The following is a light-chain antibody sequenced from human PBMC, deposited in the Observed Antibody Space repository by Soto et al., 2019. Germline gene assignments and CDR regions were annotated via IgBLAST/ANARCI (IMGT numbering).Light chain of an antibody. CDR3: QQYGSSPLT. J-gene: IGKJ4*01. CDR2: GAS. V-gene: IGKV3-20*01. CDR1: QSVSSSY. Sequence: IVLTQSSGTLSLSPGERATLSCRASQSVSSSYLAWYQQKPGQAPRLLIHGASSRATGIPDRFSGSGSGTDFTLTISRLEPEDFAVYYCQQYGSSPLTFGGGTKV.